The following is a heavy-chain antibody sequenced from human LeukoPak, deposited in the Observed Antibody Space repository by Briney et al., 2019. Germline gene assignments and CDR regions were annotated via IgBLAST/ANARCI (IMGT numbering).Heavy chain of an antibody. D-gene: IGHD6-6*01. CDR1: GGSITSYY. V-gene: IGHV4-4*07. Sequence: KSSETLSLTCTVSGGSITSYYWTYIRQPAGKGLEWIGRIHTSGSTNYNPSLKSRVTMSVDTSKNQFSLNLSSVTAADTAMYYCAREFSGTSIAARVFDSWGQGTLVTVSS. J-gene: IGHJ4*02. CDR3: AREFSGTSIAARVFDS. CDR2: IHTSGST.